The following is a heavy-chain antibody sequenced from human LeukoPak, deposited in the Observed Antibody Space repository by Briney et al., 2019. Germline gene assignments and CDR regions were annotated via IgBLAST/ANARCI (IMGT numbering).Heavy chain of an antibody. CDR2: ISGSGGST. Sequence: GGSLRLSCAASGFTFSSYAMSWVRQAPGKGLEWVSAISGSGGSTYYADSVKGRFTISRDNAKNSLYLQMNSLRDEDTAVYYCAREEGYYDFWSGYYGYYYGMDVWGQGTTVTVSS. CDR1: GFTFSSYA. J-gene: IGHJ6*02. D-gene: IGHD3-3*01. CDR3: AREEGYYDFWSGYYGYYYGMDV. V-gene: IGHV3-23*01.